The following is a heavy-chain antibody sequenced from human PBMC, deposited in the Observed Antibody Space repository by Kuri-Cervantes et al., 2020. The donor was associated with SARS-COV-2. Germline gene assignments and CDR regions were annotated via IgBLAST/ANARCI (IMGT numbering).Heavy chain of an antibody. CDR1: GGSISSGGYY. CDR3: GRVMGGCSSTSCVLDP. Sequence: SETLSLTCTVSGGSISSGGYYWSWIRQHPGKGLEWIGYIYYSGSTNYNPSLKSRVTISVDKSKNQFSLNLSSVTAADTAVYYCGRVMGGCSSTSCVLDPWGQGTLVTVSS. J-gene: IGHJ5*02. CDR2: IYYSGST. V-gene: IGHV4-61*08. D-gene: IGHD2-2*01.